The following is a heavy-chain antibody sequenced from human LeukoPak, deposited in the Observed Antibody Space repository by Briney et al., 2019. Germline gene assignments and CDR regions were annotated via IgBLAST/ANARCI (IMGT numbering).Heavy chain of an antibody. CDR2: ISAYNGNT. CDR3: ARDQIPVRYGSGSRAAYHYYGMDV. J-gene: IGHJ6*02. CDR1: GYTFTSYG. V-gene: IGHV1-18*01. Sequence: ASVKVSCKASGYTFTSYGISWVRQAPGQGLEWMGWISAYNGNTNYAQKLQGRVTMTTDTSTSTAYMELRSLRSDDTAVYYCARDQIPVRYGSGSRAAYHYYGMDVWGQGTTVTVSS. D-gene: IGHD3-10*01.